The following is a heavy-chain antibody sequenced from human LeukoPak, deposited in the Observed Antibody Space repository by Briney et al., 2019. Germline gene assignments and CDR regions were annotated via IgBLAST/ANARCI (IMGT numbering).Heavy chain of an antibody. CDR2: ISSSGSTI. J-gene: IGHJ4*02. CDR1: GFTFSSYE. CDR3: AREKIAVAGRRFDY. Sequence: PGGSLRLSCAASGFTFSSYEMNWVRQAPGKGLEWVSYISSSGSTIYYADSVKGRFTISRDNAKNSLYLQMNSLRAEDTAVYYCAREKIAVAGRRFDYWGQGTLVTVSS. D-gene: IGHD6-19*01. V-gene: IGHV3-48*03.